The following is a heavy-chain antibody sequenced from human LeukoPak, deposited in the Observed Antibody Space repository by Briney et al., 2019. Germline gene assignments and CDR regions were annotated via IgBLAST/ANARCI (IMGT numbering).Heavy chain of an antibody. D-gene: IGHD3-3*01. V-gene: IGHV4-31*03. CDR1: GGSISSGGYY. CDR2: IYYSGST. CDR3: ARDKAHYDFWSAIVSGCGMDV. Sequence: SETLSLTCTVSGGSISSGGYYWSWIRQHPGKGLEWIGYIYYSGSTYYNPSLKSRVTISVDTSKNQFSLKLSSVTAADTAVYYCARDKAHYDFWSAIVSGCGMDVWGQGTTVTVSS. J-gene: IGHJ6*02.